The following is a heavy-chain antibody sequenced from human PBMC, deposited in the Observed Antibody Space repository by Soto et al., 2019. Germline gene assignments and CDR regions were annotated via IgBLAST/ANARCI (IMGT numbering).Heavy chain of an antibody. CDR3: AKHGSVYFDDRRTSFDF. CDR1: KFTFSTYA. D-gene: IGHD1-26*01. J-gene: IGHJ4*02. V-gene: IGHV3-23*01. CDR2: ISGSGGST. Sequence: GGSLRLSCAASKFTFSTYAMSWVRQAPGKGLEWVSVISGSGGSTDYADSVKGRFTISRDNSKNTLYLQMNSLRAGDTAVYYCAKHGSVYFDDRRTSFDFWGQGALVTVSS.